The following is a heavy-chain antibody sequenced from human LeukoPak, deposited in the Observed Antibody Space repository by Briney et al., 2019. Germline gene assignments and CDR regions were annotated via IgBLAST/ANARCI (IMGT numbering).Heavy chain of an antibody. CDR3: ARVATPPVLRYFDWLSFFDY. CDR1: GGTFSSYA. J-gene: IGHJ4*02. CDR2: IIPIFGTA. Sequence: SVKVSCKASGGTFSSYAISWVRQAPGQGLEWIGGIIPIFGTANYAQKFQGRVTITTDESTSTAYMELSSLRSEDTAVYYCARVATPPVLRYFDWLSFFDYWGQGTLVTVSS. D-gene: IGHD3-9*01. V-gene: IGHV1-69*05.